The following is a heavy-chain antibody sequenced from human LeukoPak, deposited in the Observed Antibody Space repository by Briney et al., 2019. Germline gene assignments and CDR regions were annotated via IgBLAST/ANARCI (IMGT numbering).Heavy chain of an antibody. J-gene: IGHJ4*02. CDR3: AKDKYYSSGTFFDY. CDR1: GFTFSSYA. V-gene: IGHV3-23*01. D-gene: IGHD3-10*01. CDR2: ISGSGGST. Sequence: GGSLRLSCAASGFTFSSYAMNWVRQAPGKGLEWVSAISGSGGSTYYADSVKGRFTISRDNSKNTLYLEMNSLRADDTAVYYCAKDKYYSSGTFFDYWGQGTLVTVSS.